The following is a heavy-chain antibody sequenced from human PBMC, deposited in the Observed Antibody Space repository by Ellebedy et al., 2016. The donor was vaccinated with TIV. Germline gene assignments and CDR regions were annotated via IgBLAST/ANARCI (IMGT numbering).Heavy chain of an antibody. CDR1: GGTFSSYA. Sequence: AASVKVSCKASGGTFSSYAISWVRQAPGQGLEWMGGIIPIFGTANYAQKFQGRVTITADESTSTAYMELSSLRSEDTAVYYCARDDTHGSGSYEAFDIWGQGTMVTVSS. CDR3: ARDDTHGSGSYEAFDI. D-gene: IGHD3-10*01. V-gene: IGHV1-69*13. CDR2: IIPIFGTA. J-gene: IGHJ3*02.